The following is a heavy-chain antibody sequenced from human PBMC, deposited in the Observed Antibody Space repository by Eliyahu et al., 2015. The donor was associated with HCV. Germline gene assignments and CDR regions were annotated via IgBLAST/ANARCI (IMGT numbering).Heavy chain of an antibody. Sequence: QLQLQESGPGLVKPSETLSLNCTVXGXSXYXSSYYWXWIRQPPGKGLEWXGSVXXTGRADYNPSLKSRVTMSVDTSENQFSLKLNSVTAADAAVYYCARSPVYDILTANNQGYFQHWGQGTLVTVSS. CDR3: ARSPVYDILTANNQGYFQH. D-gene: IGHD3-9*01. CDR1: GXSXYXSSYY. CDR2: VXXTGRA. V-gene: IGHV4-39*01. J-gene: IGHJ1*01.